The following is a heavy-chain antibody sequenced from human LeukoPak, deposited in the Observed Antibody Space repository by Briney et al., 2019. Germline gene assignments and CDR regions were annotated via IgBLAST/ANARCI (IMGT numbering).Heavy chain of an antibody. V-gene: IGHV4-59*12. D-gene: IGHD3-16*02. CDR1: GGSISSYY. CDR3: ARDQGYDYVWGSYRHFDY. J-gene: IGHJ4*02. CDR2: IYYSGST. Sequence: PSETLSLTCTVSGGSISSYYWSWIRQPPGKGLEWIGYIYYSGSTNYNPSLKSRVTISVDTSKNQFSLKLSSVTAADTAVYYCARDQGYDYVWGSYRHFDYWGQGTLVTVSS.